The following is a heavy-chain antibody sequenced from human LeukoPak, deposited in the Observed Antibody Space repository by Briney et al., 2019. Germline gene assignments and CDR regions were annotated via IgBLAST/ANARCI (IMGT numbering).Heavy chain of an antibody. CDR2: ISGYNGNT. Sequence: ASVKVSYKASDTTFTSYGIRWVRQASGHGLERMGWISGYNGNTNYAQKLQGRVTLTTETSTSTTYMELRSLRSDDTAVYYCARVPNYYDSSGYWKPFDYWGQGTLVTVSS. CDR3: ARVPNYYDSSGYWKPFDY. D-gene: IGHD3-22*01. J-gene: IGHJ4*02. V-gene: IGHV1-18*01. CDR1: DTTFTSYG.